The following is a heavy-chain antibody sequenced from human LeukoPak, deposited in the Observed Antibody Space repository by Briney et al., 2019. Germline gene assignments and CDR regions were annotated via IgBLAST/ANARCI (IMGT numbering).Heavy chain of an antibody. J-gene: IGHJ3*02. CDR1: GGTFSSYA. V-gene: IGHV1-69*13. CDR3: ARDNSGYDSDDAFDI. CDR2: IIPIFGTA. Sequence: WASVKVSFKASGGTFSSYAISWVRQAPGQGLVWMGGIIPIFGTANYAQKFQGRVTITADESTSTAYMELSSLRSEDTAVYYCARDNSGYDSDDAFDIWGQGTMVTVSS. D-gene: IGHD5-12*01.